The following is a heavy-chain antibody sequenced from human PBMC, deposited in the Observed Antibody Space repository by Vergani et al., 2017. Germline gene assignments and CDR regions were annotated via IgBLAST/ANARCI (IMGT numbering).Heavy chain of an antibody. CDR3: AREAISGYSLGH. D-gene: IGHD3-9*01. CDR2: IHHSGST. Sequence: QVQLQESGPGLVKPPGTLSLTCAVFGDSVSSGKWWSWVRQPPGKGLEWIGEIHHSGSTNYNPSLKSRVTISIDKSKNQFSLKLTSVTAADTAFYYCAREAISGYSLGHWGQGTTVTVSS. J-gene: IGHJ6*02. CDR1: GDSVSSGKW. V-gene: IGHV4-4*03.